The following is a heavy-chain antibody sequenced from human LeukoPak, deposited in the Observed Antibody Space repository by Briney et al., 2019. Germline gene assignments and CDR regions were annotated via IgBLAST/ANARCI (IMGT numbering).Heavy chain of an antibody. Sequence: GASVTVSCKASGGTFSSYAISWVRQAPGQGLEWMGGIIPIFGTANYAQKFQGRVTITAGESTSTAYMELSSLRSEDTAVYYCARGPMRELLILSWFDPWGQGTLVTVSS. CDR1: GGTFSSYA. CDR3: ARGPMRELLILSWFDP. CDR2: IIPIFGTA. J-gene: IGHJ5*02. V-gene: IGHV1-69*13. D-gene: IGHD1-26*01.